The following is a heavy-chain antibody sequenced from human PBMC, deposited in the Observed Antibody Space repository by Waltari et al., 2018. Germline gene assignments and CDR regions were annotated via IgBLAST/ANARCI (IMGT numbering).Heavy chain of an antibody. CDR3: ARGAGELLPLDH. CDR2: TGEGGVAT. J-gene: IGHJ4*02. CDR1: GFIFNNFA. D-gene: IGHD3-10*01. Sequence: EVQLVESGGGLVQPGGSLRLSCATSGFIFNNFAISWVRQAPGKGLGWVAGTGEGGVATYYADSVKGRSSISRDDSKNTVYLQMNSLRVDDTALYYCARGAGELLPLDHWGQGTLVTVSS. V-gene: IGHV3-23*04.